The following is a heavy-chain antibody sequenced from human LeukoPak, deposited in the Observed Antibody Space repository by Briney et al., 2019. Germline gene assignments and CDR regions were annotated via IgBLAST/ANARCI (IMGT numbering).Heavy chain of an antibody. CDR2: IIPILGIA. Sequence: GSSVKVSCKASGGTFSSYAISWVRQAPGQGLEWMGRIIPILGIANYAQKFQGRVTITADKSTSTAYMELSSLRSEDTAVYYCARGRFSDHFDYWGQGTRVTVSS. V-gene: IGHV1-69*04. J-gene: IGHJ4*02. CDR3: ARGRFSDHFDY. CDR1: GGTFSSYA. D-gene: IGHD3-3*01.